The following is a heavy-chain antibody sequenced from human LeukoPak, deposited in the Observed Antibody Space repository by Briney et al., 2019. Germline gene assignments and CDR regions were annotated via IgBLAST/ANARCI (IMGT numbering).Heavy chain of an antibody. CDR3: SRAYSTGWLGINDY. J-gene: IGHJ4*02. CDR2: IRNKANGGTA. V-gene: IGHV3-49*04. CDR1: GFXFSDYA. Sequence: PGGSLRLSCSAGGFXFSDYAVTWVRQAPGKGLEWVGFIRNKANGGTADYAASVKGRFTISRDDSKTIAYLQMNSLKIEDTAVYYCSRAYSTGWLGINDYWGQGALVTVSS. D-gene: IGHD6-19*01.